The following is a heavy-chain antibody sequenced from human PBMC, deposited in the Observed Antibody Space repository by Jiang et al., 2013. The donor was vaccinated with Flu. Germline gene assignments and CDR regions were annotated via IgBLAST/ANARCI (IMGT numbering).Heavy chain of an antibody. CDR3: ARGQGGSVAGPSYYYYYGMDV. CDR1: GYTFTSYY. CDR2: INPSGGST. Sequence: SVKVSCKASGYTFTSYYMHWVRQAPGQGLEWMGIINPSGGSTSYAQKFQGRVTMTRDTSTSTVYMELSSLRSEDTAVYYCARGQGGSVAGPSYYYYYGMDVWGKGTTVTVSS. J-gene: IGHJ6*04. V-gene: IGHV1-46*01. D-gene: IGHD6-19*01.